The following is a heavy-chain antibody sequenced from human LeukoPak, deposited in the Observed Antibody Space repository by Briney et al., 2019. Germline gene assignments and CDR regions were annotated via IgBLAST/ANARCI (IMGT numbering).Heavy chain of an antibody. D-gene: IGHD5-24*01. J-gene: IGHJ4*02. CDR2: ISAYNVDT. Sequence: ASVKLSCKASGYPFTSYYINWVRQAPGQGLEWMGWISAYNVDTNYAQNLQGRGTITTETSTDTAYMELSSLRSDDTAVYYCARVTDGYEDYWGQGTLVTVSS. V-gene: IGHV1-18*01. CDR3: ARVTDGYEDY. CDR1: GYPFTSYY.